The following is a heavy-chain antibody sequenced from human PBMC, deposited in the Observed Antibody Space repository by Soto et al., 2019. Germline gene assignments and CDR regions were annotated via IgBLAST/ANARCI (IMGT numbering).Heavy chain of an antibody. D-gene: IGHD1-26*01. V-gene: IGHV3-23*01. CDR3: ATDGGYSGSLLPAFRLMDV. CDR1: GFTFSSYA. J-gene: IGHJ6*02. CDR2: ISGSGGST. Sequence: GGSLRLSCAASGFTFSSYAMSWVRQAPGKGLEWVSAISGSGGSTYYADSVKGRFTISRDNSKNTLYLQMNGLRAEDTAVYYCATDGGYSGSLLPAFRLMDVWGQGTTVTVSS.